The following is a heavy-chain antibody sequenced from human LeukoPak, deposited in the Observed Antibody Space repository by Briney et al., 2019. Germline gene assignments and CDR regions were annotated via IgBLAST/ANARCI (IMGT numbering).Heavy chain of an antibody. CDR2: INHSGST. CDR3: ARIRFYY. Sequence: SETLSLTCAVYGGSFSGYYWSWIRQPPGKGLEWIGEINHSGSTNYNPSLKSRVTVSVDTSKNQFSLKLSSLTAADTAVYYCARIRFYYWGQGTLVTVSS. CDR1: GGSFSGYY. J-gene: IGHJ4*02. V-gene: IGHV4-34*01.